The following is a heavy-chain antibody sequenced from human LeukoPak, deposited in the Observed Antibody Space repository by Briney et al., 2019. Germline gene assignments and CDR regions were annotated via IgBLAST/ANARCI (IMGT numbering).Heavy chain of an antibody. CDR3: ARVRSNIVGATDDAFDI. Sequence: GSSVKVSCKASGGTFSSYAISWVRQAPGQGLEWMGRIIPILGIANYAQKFQGRVTITADKSTSTAYMELSSLRSEDTAVYCCARVRSNIVGATDDAFDIWGQGTMVTVSS. CDR2: IIPILGIA. D-gene: IGHD1-26*01. CDR1: GGTFSSYA. J-gene: IGHJ3*02. V-gene: IGHV1-69*04.